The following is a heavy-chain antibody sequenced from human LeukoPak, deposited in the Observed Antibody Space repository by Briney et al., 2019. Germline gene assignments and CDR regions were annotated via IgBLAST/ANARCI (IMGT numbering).Heavy chain of an antibody. Sequence: SETLSLTCAVYGGSFSGYYWSWIRQPPGKGLEWIGEINHSGSTNYNPSLKSRVTIPVDTSKNQFSLKLSSVTAADTAVYYCARAMYSTDDYWGQGTLVTVSS. D-gene: IGHD6-13*01. V-gene: IGHV4-34*01. CDR3: ARAMYSTDDY. CDR2: INHSGST. J-gene: IGHJ4*02. CDR1: GGSFSGYY.